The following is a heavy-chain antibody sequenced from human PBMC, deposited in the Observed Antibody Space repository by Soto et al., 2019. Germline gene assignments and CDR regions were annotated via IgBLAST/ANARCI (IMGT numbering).Heavy chain of an antibody. CDR3: ALIDGYYYYGMDV. CDR2: IYYSGST. J-gene: IGHJ6*02. V-gene: IGHV4-31*03. CDR1: GGSISSGVYY. Sequence: PSETLSLTCTVSGGSISSGVYYWSWIRQHPGKGLEWIGYIYYSGSTYYNPSLKSRVTISVDTSKNQFSLKLSSVTAADTAVYYCALIDGYYYYGMDVWGQGTTVTVSS. D-gene: IGHD2-15*01.